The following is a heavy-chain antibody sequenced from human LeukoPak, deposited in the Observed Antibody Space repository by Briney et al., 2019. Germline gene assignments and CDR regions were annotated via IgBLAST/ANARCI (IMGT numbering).Heavy chain of an antibody. Sequence: GGSLRLSCAASGFTFSSYAMSWVRQAPGKGLEWVSVISGSGGSTCYADSVKGRFTISRDISKNTLYLQMNSLRAEDTAVYYCAKDPLDSSSWYPNWFDPWGQGTLVTVSS. CDR1: GFTFSSYA. J-gene: IGHJ5*02. CDR2: ISGSGGST. D-gene: IGHD6-13*01. CDR3: AKDPLDSSSWYPNWFDP. V-gene: IGHV3-23*01.